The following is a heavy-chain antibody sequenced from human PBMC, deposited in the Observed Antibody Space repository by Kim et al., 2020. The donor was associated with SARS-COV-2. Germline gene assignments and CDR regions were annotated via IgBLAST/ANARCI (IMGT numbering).Heavy chain of an antibody. CDR3: ASTGLEDYFDY. V-gene: IGHV1-18*01. J-gene: IGHJ4*02. CDR2: T. Sequence: TNYGQQLQDRVTITTATSPRTAYMEVRSLRSDDTAVYYCASTGLEDYFDYWGQGTLVTVSS.